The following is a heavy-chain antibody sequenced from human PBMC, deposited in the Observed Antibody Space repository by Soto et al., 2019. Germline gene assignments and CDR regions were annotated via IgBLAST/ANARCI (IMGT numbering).Heavy chain of an antibody. CDR1: GFTFSTYA. CDR3: AKDLFRTSGQRFFFES. J-gene: IGHJ4*02. Sequence: PGGSLRLSCAASGFTFSTYAMTWVRQAPGRGLEWVSTILHDETPFYTDSVKGRFTISRDNVRGTLYLQMNGLRVEDAALYFCAKDLFRTSGQRFFFESWGQGSLVTVSS. CDR2: ILHDETP. D-gene: IGHD2-21*01. V-gene: IGHV3-23*01.